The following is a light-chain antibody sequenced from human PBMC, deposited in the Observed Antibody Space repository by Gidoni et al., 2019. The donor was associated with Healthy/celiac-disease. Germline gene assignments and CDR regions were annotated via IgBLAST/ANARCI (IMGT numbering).Light chain of an antibody. Sequence: QSVLTPPPSASGTPGQRVTISCSGSSSNIGSNYVYWYQQLPGTAPKLLIYSNNQRPSGVPDRLSGSKSGTSASLAIRGLRSEDEADYYCAAWDDSLSGHWVFGGGTKLTVL. CDR1: SSNIGSNY. CDR3: AAWDDSLSGHWV. J-gene: IGLJ3*02. V-gene: IGLV1-47*02. CDR2: SNN.